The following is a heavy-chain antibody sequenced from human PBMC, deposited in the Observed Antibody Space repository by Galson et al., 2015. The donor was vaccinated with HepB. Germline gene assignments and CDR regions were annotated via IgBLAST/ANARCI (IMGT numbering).Heavy chain of an antibody. J-gene: IGHJ6*02. D-gene: IGHD5-12*01. Sequence: SLRLSCAASGIAFSRSDMHWVRQAPGKGLEWVAIISYGGSSKFYADSVKGRFTISRDNSKNTLYLQMNSLRPEDTAVYYCARELGLRVYYGMDVWGQGTTVTVSS. CDR2: ISYGGSSK. CDR1: GIAFSRSD. V-gene: IGHV3-30-3*01. CDR3: ARELGLRVYYGMDV.